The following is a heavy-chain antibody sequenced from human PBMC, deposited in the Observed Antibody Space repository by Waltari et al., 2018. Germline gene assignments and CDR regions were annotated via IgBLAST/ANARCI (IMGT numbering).Heavy chain of an antibody. D-gene: IGHD2-2*01. CDR3: ARPMWCSSTTCSGPMDV. CDR2: IDQSGRT. Sequence: QVQLQQWGAGLLKPSETLSLTCAVYGGSLSNCYWSWIRQPPGKGLEWIGEIDQSGRTKYNPSLKSRVIISLDTSKNQFSLRLRSVTAADTAIYFCARPMWCSSTTCSGPMDVWGQGTTATVSS. CDR1: GGSLSNCY. J-gene: IGHJ6*02. V-gene: IGHV4-34*01.